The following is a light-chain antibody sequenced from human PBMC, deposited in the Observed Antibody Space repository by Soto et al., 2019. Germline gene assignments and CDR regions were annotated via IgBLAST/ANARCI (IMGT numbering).Light chain of an antibody. J-gene: IGKJ4*01. CDR3: QQRYTWPLT. CDR1: QSIDTY. CDR2: DAS. Sequence: EIVLTQSPATLSSSPGERATLSFRASQSIDTYLAWYQQNPCQAPRLLIYDASDSATGIPASFSGSGSGTAFTLTISGLEPEDFALYYCQQRYTWPLTFGGGTKVDIK. V-gene: IGKV3-11*01.